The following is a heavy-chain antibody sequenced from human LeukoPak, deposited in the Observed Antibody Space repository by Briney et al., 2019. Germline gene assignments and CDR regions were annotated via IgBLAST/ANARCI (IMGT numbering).Heavy chain of an antibody. CDR1: GFTFGDHA. CDR2: IRSKGYGGTT. Sequence: GGSLRLSCTASGFTFGDHAMSWVCQAPGKGLEWVGFIRSKGYGGTTEYAASVKGRFTISRDDSKGIAYLQMNSLKIEDTAVYCTRGPTQQWLYYGMDVWGQGTTVIVSS. J-gene: IGHJ6*02. D-gene: IGHD5-18*01. CDR3: TRGPTQQWLYYGMDV. V-gene: IGHV3-49*04.